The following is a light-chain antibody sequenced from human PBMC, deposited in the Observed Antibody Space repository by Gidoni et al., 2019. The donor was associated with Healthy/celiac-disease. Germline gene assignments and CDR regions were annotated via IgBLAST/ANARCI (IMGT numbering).Light chain of an antibody. V-gene: IGKV1-9*01. CDR3: QQLNSYPPWT. J-gene: IGKJ1*01. CDR2: AAS. CDR1: QVISSY. Sequence: IQLTQSPSSLSASVGDRVTITCRASQVISSYLAWYQQKPGQAPKLLIYAASTLQSGVPSRFRGSGSGTDFTLTISRLQPEDFATYYCQQLNSYPPWTCGQGTKVEIK.